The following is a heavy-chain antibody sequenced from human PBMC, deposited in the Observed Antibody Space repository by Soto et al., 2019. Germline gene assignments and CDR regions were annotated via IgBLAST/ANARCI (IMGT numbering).Heavy chain of an antibody. D-gene: IGHD1-7*01. V-gene: IGHV2-26*01. Sequence: SGPTLVNPTETLTLTCTVSGFSLSNARMGVSWIRQPPGKALEWLAHIFSNDEKSYSTSLKSRLTISKDTSKSQVVLTMTNMDPVDTATYYCAHRLDSWNYVSFDYWGQGTLVTVS. CDR2: IFSNDEK. CDR3: AHRLDSWNYVSFDY. CDR1: GFSLSNARMG. J-gene: IGHJ4*02.